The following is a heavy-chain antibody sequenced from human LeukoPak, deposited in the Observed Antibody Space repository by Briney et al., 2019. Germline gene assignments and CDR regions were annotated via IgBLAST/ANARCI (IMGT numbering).Heavy chain of an antibody. D-gene: IGHD6-19*01. Sequence: GASVKVSCKASGYTFTSYDINWVRQATGQGLEWMGWMNPNSGNTGYAQKFQGRVTITRNTSISTAYMELSSLRSEDTAVYYCARGLSGWYTHYYYMDVWGKGTTVTVSS. CDR1: GYTFTSYD. V-gene: IGHV1-8*03. CDR3: ARGLSGWYTHYYYMDV. J-gene: IGHJ6*03. CDR2: MNPNSGNT.